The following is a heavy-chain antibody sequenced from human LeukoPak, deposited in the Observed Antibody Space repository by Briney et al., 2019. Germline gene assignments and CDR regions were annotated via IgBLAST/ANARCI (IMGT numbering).Heavy chain of an antibody. CDR2: IRYDGSNK. V-gene: IGHV3-30*02. CDR1: GFTFSSYG. D-gene: IGHD6-19*01. Sequence: GGSLRLSCAASGFTFSSYGMHWVRQAPGKGLEWVAFIRYDGSNKYYADSVKGRFTISRDNSKNTLYLQMNSLRAEDTAVYYCAKDLIPYSSGWYGAFDIWGQGTMVTVSS. J-gene: IGHJ3*02. CDR3: AKDLIPYSSGWYGAFDI.